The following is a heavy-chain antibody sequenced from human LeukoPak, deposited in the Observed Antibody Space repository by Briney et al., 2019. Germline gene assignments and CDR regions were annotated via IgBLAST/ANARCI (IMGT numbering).Heavy chain of an antibody. J-gene: IGHJ3*02. V-gene: IGHV4-31*03. Sequence: SETLSLTCTVSGGSISSGGYYWSWIRQHPGKGLEWIGYIYYSGSTYYNPSLKSRVTISVDTSKNQFSLKLSSVTAADTAVYYCARHYATKHAFDIWGQGTMVTVSS. D-gene: IGHD4-17*01. CDR1: GGSISSGGYY. CDR2: IYYSGST. CDR3: ARHYATKHAFDI.